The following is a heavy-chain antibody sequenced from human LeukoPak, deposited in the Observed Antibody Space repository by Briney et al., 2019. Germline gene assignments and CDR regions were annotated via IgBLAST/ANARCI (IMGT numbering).Heavy chain of an antibody. V-gene: IGHV1-46*01. CDR3: ARAHCSGGSCYPADAFDI. D-gene: IGHD2-15*01. Sequence: GASVKVSCKASGYTFTSYYMHWVRQAPGQGLEWMGIINPSGGSTSYAQKFQGTVTMTRDMSTSTVYMELSSLRSEDTAVYYCARAHCSGGSCYPADAFDIWGQGTMVTVSS. CDR1: GYTFTSYY. J-gene: IGHJ3*02. CDR2: INPSGGST.